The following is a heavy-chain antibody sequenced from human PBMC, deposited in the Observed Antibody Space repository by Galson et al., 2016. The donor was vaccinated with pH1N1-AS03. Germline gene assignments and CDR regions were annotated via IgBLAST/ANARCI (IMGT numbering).Heavy chain of an antibody. CDR2: ITHSGGT. CDR3: VSVWGDYDY. Sequence: ETLSLTCSVYGGSFSEYSWNWIRQPPGKGLEWIGEITHSGGTNSNPSLKSRVTISVDKSKNQFSLRLGSVTAADTAVYYCVSVWGDYDYWGQGTLVTVSS. CDR1: GGSFSEYS. J-gene: IGHJ4*02. D-gene: IGHD3-16*01. V-gene: IGHV4-34*06.